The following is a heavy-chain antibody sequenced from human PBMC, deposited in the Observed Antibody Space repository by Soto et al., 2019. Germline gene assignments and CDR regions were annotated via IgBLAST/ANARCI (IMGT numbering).Heavy chain of an antibody. Sequence: GWSLRLSCAASGFTLSSYTMNWVRQAPGRGLEWVSSIGTSSSYIYYADSVKGRFTISRDNAKNSLFLQMNSLRADDTAVYYCARDSVRDYLYYYYGMDVWGQGTTVTVSS. CDR3: ARDSVRDYLYYYYGMDV. CDR1: GFTLSSYT. D-gene: IGHD4-17*01. J-gene: IGHJ6*02. CDR2: IGTSSSYI. V-gene: IGHV3-21*01.